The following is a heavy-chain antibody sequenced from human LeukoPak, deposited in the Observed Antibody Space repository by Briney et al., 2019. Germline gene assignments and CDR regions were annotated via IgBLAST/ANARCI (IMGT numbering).Heavy chain of an antibody. CDR1: GFIFSYYW. CDR3: ARYDGGVAIDY. V-gene: IGHV3-7*01. J-gene: IGHJ4*02. D-gene: IGHD3-16*01. CDR2: IKEDGSDK. Sequence: VGSLSLSCAASGFIFSYYWVSSGPQAPGKRVEWVANIKEDGSDKYYVDSVKGRFTIPRHNAENSLYLQMNSLRAEDTAAYYCARYDGGVAIDYWGQGTRVTVSS.